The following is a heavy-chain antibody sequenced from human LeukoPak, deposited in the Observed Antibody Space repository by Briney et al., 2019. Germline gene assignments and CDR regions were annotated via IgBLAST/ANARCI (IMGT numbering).Heavy chain of an antibody. J-gene: IGHJ6*02. CDR1: GFTFSSYA. Sequence: GGSLRLSCAASGFTFSSYAMSWVRQAPGKGLEWVSAISGSGGSTYYADSVKGRFTISRDNSKNTLYLQMNSLRAEDTALYYCAKDSRGSGSRYYGMDVWGQGTTVTVSS. CDR2: ISGSGGST. CDR3: AKDSRGSGSRYYGMDV. V-gene: IGHV3-23*01. D-gene: IGHD3-10*01.